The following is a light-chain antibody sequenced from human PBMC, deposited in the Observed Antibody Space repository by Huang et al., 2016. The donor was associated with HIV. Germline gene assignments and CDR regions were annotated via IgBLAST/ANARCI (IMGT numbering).Light chain of an antibody. V-gene: IGKV3-15*01. CDR2: DAS. Sequence: EIVMTQSPATLSVSLGERVTLSCRASETVSSSLAWYQQKSGQAPRLLIYDASTRATGGPARFSGSGSGTEFTLTISSLQSEDFAVYYCQQYNNWPPITFGQGTRLDIK. CDR3: QQYNNWPPIT. CDR1: ETVSSS. J-gene: IGKJ5*01.